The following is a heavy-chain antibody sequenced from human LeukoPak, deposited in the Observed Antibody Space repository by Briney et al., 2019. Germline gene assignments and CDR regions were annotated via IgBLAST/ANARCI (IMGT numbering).Heavy chain of an antibody. J-gene: IGHJ4*02. CDR3: PRLDAYNWDFDY. D-gene: IGHD3-16*01. Sequence: GGSLRLSCAASGFTFSDYYMSWIRQAPGKGLEWVSYISSSSSYTNSADSVKGRFTISRDNAKNSLYLQMNSLRAEDTAVYFCPRLDAYNWDFDYWGQGTLVTVSS. CDR1: GFTFSDYY. CDR2: ISSSSSYT. V-gene: IGHV3-11*03.